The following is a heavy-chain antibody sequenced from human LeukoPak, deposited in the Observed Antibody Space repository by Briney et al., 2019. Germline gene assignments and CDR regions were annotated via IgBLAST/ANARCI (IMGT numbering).Heavy chain of an antibody. CDR3: ARDGGYRGYDADC. CDR1: GFTFSTYS. Sequence: GGSLRLSCAASGFTFSTYSMKWVRQAPGKGLEWVSYIRDSGAMYYADSVRGRFTISRENAQNSLFLQMNSLRAEDTAVYSCARDGGYRGYDADCWGQGTLVTVSS. J-gene: IGHJ4*02. V-gene: IGHV3-48*01. D-gene: IGHD5-12*01. CDR2: IRDSGAM.